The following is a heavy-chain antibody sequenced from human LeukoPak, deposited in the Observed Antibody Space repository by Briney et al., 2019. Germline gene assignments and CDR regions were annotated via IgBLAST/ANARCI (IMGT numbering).Heavy chain of an antibody. CDR2: ISSSSYI. CDR1: GFTFSSYS. Sequence: PGGSLRLSCAASGFTFSSYSMNWVRQAPGKGLEWVSSISSSSYIYYADSVKGRFTISRDNAKNSLYPQMNSLRAEDTAVYYCARALVPAAKFDYWGQGTLVTVSS. D-gene: IGHD2-2*01. J-gene: IGHJ4*02. V-gene: IGHV3-21*01. CDR3: ARALVPAAKFDY.